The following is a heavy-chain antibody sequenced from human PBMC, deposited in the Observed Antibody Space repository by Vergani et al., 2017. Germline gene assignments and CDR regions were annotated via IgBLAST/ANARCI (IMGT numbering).Heavy chain of an antibody. V-gene: IGHV4-59*01. Sequence: QVQLQESGPGLVKPSETLSLTCTVPGGSISSYYWSWIRQPPGKGLEWIGYIYYSGSTNYNPSLKSRVTISVDTSKNQFSLKLSSVTAADTAVYYCARRGRSGGSCWFDPWGQGTLVTVSS. CDR2: IYYSGST. D-gene: IGHD2-15*01. J-gene: IGHJ5*02. CDR1: GGSISSYY. CDR3: ARRGRSGGSCWFDP.